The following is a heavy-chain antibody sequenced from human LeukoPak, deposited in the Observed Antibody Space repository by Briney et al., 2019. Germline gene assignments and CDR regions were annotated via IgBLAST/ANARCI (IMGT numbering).Heavy chain of an antibody. CDR3: ARDWFVDTAMEPLFDYYYYMDV. CDR2: INPNSGGT. CDR1: GYTFTGYY. V-gene: IGHV1-2*02. J-gene: IGHJ6*03. Sequence: ASVKVSCKASGYTFTGYYMHWVRQAPGQGLEWMGWINPNSGGTNYAQKFQGRVTMTRDTSISTAYMELSRLRSDDTAVYYCARDWFVDTAMEPLFDYYYYMDVWGKGTTVTVSS. D-gene: IGHD5-18*01.